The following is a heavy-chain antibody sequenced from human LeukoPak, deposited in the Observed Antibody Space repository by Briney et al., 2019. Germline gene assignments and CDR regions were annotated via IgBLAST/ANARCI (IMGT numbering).Heavy chain of an antibody. V-gene: IGHV3-23*01. D-gene: IGHD4-17*01. Sequence: GGSLRLSCAASGFSFTNYAMSWVRQAPARGPEWVSSLRGGGETFYADSVKGRFTISRDNSKNTLYLQMNSLRAEDTAVYYCAKDMLRATTVTTVGAPPPIAFDIWGQGTMVTVSS. CDR1: GFSFTNYA. J-gene: IGHJ3*02. CDR2: LRGGGET. CDR3: AKDMLRATTVTTVGAPPPIAFDI.